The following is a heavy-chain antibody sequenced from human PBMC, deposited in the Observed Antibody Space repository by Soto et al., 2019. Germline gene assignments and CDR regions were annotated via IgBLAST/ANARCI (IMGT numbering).Heavy chain of an antibody. J-gene: IGHJ4*02. CDR2: IYWDDSK. CDR3: AQQYICNFDH. D-gene: IGHD5-18*01. V-gene: IGHV2-5*02. Sequence: QITLEESGPTLVKATQTLTLTCAISGFTLNTHGMGVAWVRQPPGKALEWLALIYWDDSKYYSPSLESRLTVTKVTDKNQFVLTMTNMDPGDTATYFCAQQYICNFDHWGRGTLITVSS. CDR1: GFTLNTHGMG.